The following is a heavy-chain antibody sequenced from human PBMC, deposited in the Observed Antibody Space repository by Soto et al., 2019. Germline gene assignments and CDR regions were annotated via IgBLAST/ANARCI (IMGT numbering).Heavy chain of an antibody. D-gene: IGHD3-3*01. V-gene: IGHV1-2*04. CDR1: GYTFTGYY. Sequence: ASVKVSCKASGYTFTGYYMHWVRQAPGQGLEWMGWINPNSGGTNYAQKFQGWVTMTRDTSISTAYMELSRLRSDDTAVYYCARGKPITIFGVVITRYYGMDVWGRGTTVTVSS. J-gene: IGHJ6*02. CDR2: INPNSGGT. CDR3: ARGKPITIFGVVITRYYGMDV.